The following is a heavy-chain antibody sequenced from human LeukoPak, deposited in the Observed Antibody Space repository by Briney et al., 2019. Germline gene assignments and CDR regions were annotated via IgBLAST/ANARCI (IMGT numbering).Heavy chain of an antibody. Sequence: ASVKVSCKASGGTFSSYAIGWVRQAPGQGLEWMGGIIPIFGTANYAQKFQGRVTITTDESTSTANMELSSLRSEDTAVYYCASGGATTTGEYYFDYWGQGTLVTVSS. CDR3: ASGGATTTGEYYFDY. CDR1: GGTFSSYA. V-gene: IGHV1-69*05. J-gene: IGHJ4*02. D-gene: IGHD1-26*01. CDR2: IIPIFGTA.